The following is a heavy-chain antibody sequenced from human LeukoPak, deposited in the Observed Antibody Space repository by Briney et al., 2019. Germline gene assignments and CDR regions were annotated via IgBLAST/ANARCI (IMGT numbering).Heavy chain of an antibody. Sequence: SQTLSLTCAISGDSVSSNSAAWNWLRQSPSRGLEWLGRTYYRSKWYNDYAVSVKSRITINPDTSKNQFSLQLNSVTPEDTAVYYCARQPTPGSYYDILTGYYDYWGQGTLVTVSS. CDR1: GDSVSSNSAA. J-gene: IGHJ4*02. CDR3: ARQPTPGSYYDILTGYYDY. D-gene: IGHD3-9*01. CDR2: TYYRSKWYN. V-gene: IGHV6-1*01.